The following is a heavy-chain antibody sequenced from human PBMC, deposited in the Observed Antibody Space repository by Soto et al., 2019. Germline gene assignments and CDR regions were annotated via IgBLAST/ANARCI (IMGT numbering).Heavy chain of an antibody. J-gene: IGHJ4*02. CDR2: IYYSGST. Sequence: SETLSLTCTVSGGCISSYYWSWIRQPPGKGLEWIGYIYYSGSTNYNPSLKSRVTISVDTSKNQFSLKLSSVTAADTAVYYCARHGVVRGDRLDYWGQGTLVTVSS. D-gene: IGHD3-10*01. CDR3: ARHGVVRGDRLDY. CDR1: GGCISSYY. V-gene: IGHV4-59*08.